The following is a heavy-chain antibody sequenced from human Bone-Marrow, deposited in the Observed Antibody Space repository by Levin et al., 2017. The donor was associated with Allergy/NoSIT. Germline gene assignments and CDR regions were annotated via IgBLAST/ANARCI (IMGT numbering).Heavy chain of an antibody. J-gene: IGHJ5*02. CDR2: ISGSGGST. V-gene: IGHV3-23*01. CDR1: GFTFSSYA. CDR3: AKGARGYSYQWFDP. D-gene: IGHD5-18*01. Sequence: GESLKISCAASGFTFSSYAMSWVRQAPGKGLEWVSAISGSGGSTYYADSVKGRFTISRDNSKNTLYLQMNSLRAEDTAVYYCAKGARGYSYQWFDPWGQGTLVTVSS.